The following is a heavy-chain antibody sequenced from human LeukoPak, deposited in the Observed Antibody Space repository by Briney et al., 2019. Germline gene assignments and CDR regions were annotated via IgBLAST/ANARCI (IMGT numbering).Heavy chain of an antibody. CDR1: GFTFSSYE. CDR2: IRYDGSNK. CDR3: AKGRYCSGGSCYGEYFQH. Sequence: GGSLRLSCAASGFTFSSYEMNWVRQAPGKGLEWVAFIRYDGSNKYYADSVKGRFTISRDNSKNTLYLQMNSLRAEDTAVYYCAKGRYCSGGSCYGEYFQHWGQGTLVTVSS. J-gene: IGHJ1*01. V-gene: IGHV3-30*02. D-gene: IGHD2-15*01.